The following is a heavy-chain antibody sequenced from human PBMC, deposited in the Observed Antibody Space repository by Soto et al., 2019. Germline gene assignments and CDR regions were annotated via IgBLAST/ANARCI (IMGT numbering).Heavy chain of an antibody. CDR3: ASGGTSPSSGYGY. D-gene: IGHD6-19*01. V-gene: IGHV3-30*03. J-gene: IGHJ4*02. CDR2: ISYDGSNK. Sequence: GGSLRLSCAASGFTFSSYGMHWVRQAPGKGLEWVAVISYDGSNKYYADSVKGRFTISRDNSKNTLYLQMNSLRAEDTAVYYCASGGTSPSSGYGYWGQGTLVTIS. CDR1: GFTFSSYG.